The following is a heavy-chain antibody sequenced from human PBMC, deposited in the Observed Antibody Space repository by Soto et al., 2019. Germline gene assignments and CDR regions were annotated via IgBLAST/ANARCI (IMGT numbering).Heavy chain of an antibody. J-gene: IGHJ6*02. CDR1: GFTFSNAW. CDR3: TTGGYCSGGSCYPPYYYYYGMDV. V-gene: IGHV3-15*01. D-gene: IGHD2-15*01. Sequence: EVQLVESGGGLVKPGGSLRLSCAASGFTFSNAWMSWVRQAPGKGLEWVGRIKSKTDGGTTDYAAPVKGRFTISRDDSKNTLYLQMNRLKTEDTAVYYCTTGGYCSGGSCYPPYYYYYGMDVWGQGTTVTVSS. CDR2: IKSKTDGGTT.